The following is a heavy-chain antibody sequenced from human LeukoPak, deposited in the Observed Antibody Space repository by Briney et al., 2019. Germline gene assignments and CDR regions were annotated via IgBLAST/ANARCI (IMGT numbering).Heavy chain of an antibody. CDR3: ARIIDLSVATDY. CDR2: IWHIGST. V-gene: IGHV4-39*07. J-gene: IGHJ4*02. Sequence: SETLSLTCTVSGGSISSSSYYWGWIRQPPGKGLEWIGSIWHIGSTYYNPSLKSRVTISVDTSKNQFSLKLTSVTAADTAVYYCARIIDLSVATDYWGQGTLVTVSS. CDR1: GGSISSSSYY. D-gene: IGHD6-19*01.